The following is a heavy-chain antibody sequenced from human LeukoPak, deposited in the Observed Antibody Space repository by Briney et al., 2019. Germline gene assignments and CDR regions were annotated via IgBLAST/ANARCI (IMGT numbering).Heavy chain of an antibody. CDR2: INHSGST. D-gene: IGHD3-10*01. CDR1: GGSFSGYY. CDR3: ARPSYYYGSGSYYKGRYYFDY. V-gene: IGHV4-34*01. Sequence: SETLSLTCAVYGGSFSGYYWSWIRQPPGKGLEWIGEINHSGSTNYNPFLKSRVTISVDTSKNQFSLKLSSVTAADTAVYYCARPSYYYGSGSYYKGRYYFDYWGQGTLVTVSS. J-gene: IGHJ4*02.